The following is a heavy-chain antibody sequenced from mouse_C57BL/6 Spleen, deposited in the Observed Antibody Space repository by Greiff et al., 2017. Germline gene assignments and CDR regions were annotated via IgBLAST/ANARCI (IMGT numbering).Heavy chain of an antibody. J-gene: IGHJ2*01. Sequence: EVKVEESGGGLVQPGGSMKLSCAASGFTFSDAWMDWVRQSPEKGLEWVAEIRNKANNHATYYAESVKGRFTISRDDSKSSVYLQMNSLRAEDTGIYYCTRSAIYDGYYVLYFDYWGQGTTLTVSS. CDR1: GFTFSDAW. CDR3: TRSAIYDGYYVLYFDY. D-gene: IGHD2-3*01. V-gene: IGHV6-6*01. CDR2: IRNKANNHAT.